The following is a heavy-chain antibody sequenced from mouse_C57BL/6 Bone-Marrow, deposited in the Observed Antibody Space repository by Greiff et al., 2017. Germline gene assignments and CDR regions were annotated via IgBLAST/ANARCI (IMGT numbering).Heavy chain of an antibody. CDR1: GYTFTSYW. Sequence: QVQLQQPGAELVKPGASVKMSCKASGYTFTSYWITWVKQRPGQGLEWIGDIYPGSGSTNYNEKFKGKATLTVDTSSSTAYMQLSSLTSEDSAVXYYASNSYGNFDDWGQGTTVTVSS. V-gene: IGHV1-55*01. CDR3: ASNSYGNFDD. D-gene: IGHD2-1*01. CDR2: IYPGSGST. J-gene: IGHJ2*01.